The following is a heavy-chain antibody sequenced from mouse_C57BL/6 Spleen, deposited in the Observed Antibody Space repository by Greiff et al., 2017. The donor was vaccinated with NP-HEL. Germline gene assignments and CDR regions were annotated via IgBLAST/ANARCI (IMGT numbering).Heavy chain of an antibody. Sequence: EVKLVESGGGLVQPGGSMKLSCAASGFTFSDAWMDWVRQSPEKGLEWVAEIRNKANNHATYYAESVKGRFTISRDDSKSSVYLQMNSLRAEDTGIYYCTFYDGYYDWYFDVWGTGTTVTVSS. CDR2: IRNKANNHAT. CDR1: GFTFSDAW. V-gene: IGHV6-6*01. CDR3: TFYDGYYDWYFDV. D-gene: IGHD2-3*01. J-gene: IGHJ1*03.